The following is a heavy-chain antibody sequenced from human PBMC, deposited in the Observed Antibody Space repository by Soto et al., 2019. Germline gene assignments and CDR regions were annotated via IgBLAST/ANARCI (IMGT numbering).Heavy chain of an antibody. D-gene: IGHD6-19*01. J-gene: IGHJ4*02. V-gene: IGHV1-18*01. CDR3: ARRGIDSSGWYSAYYFDY. CDR1: GYTFTSYG. CDR2: ISAYNGNT. Sequence: ASVKVSCKASGYTFTSYGISWVRQAPGQGLEWMGWISAYNGNTNYAQKPQGRVTMTTDTSTSTAYMELRSLRSDDTAVYYCARRGIDSSGWYSAYYFDYWGQGTLVTVSS.